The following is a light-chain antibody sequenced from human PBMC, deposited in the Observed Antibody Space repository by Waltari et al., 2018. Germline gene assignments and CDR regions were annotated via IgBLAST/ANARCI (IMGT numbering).Light chain of an antibody. J-gene: IGKJ2*01. CDR1: QNINNY. Sequence: DIQMTQSPSSLSASVGDRVTITCRASQNINNYLNWYQKKSGKAPKLLIYAASSLQSGVPSRFSGSGSGTDFTLIISSLQPEDFATYYCQQSYSTPPYTFGQGTKLGIK. CDR3: QQSYSTPPYT. CDR2: AAS. V-gene: IGKV1-39*01.